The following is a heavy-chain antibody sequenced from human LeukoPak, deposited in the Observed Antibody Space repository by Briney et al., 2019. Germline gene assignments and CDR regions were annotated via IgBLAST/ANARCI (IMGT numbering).Heavy chain of an antibody. CDR3: ARGGSFKSPLFDY. Sequence: IIPIFGTANYAQKFQGRVTITADESTSTAYMELSSLRSEDTAVYYCARGGSFKSPLFDYWGQGTLVTVSS. J-gene: IGHJ4*02. D-gene: IGHD1-26*01. V-gene: IGHV1-69*01. CDR2: IIPIFGTA.